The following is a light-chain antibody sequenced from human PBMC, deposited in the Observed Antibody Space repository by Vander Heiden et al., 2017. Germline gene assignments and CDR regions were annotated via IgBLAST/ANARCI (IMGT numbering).Light chain of an antibody. J-gene: IGKJ5*01. CDR2: DAS. Sequence: EIVLTQSPATLSLSPGERATLSCRASQSVTTYLAWYQQKPGQSPRLLIYDASHRATGIPARFSGSGSGTDFTLTISILEPEDFAVYYCQQRSNWPITFGQGTRLEIK. CDR3: QQRSNWPIT. CDR1: QSVTTY. V-gene: IGKV3-11*01.